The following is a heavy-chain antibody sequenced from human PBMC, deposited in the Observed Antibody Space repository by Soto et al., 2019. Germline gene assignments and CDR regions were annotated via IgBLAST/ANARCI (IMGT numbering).Heavy chain of an antibody. V-gene: IGHV4-30-2*01. D-gene: IGHD1-26*01. Sequence: SLSCAVSGAFISSCGLSWSWIRLPPGKGLEWVGSIYHSGRSFYNRSLKSRVTISVDTSRNQFSLTLTAVTAADTAVYFCARMVVGATVDLWGQGSLVTVSS. CDR1: GAFISSCGLS. CDR3: ARMVVGATVDL. J-gene: IGHJ5*02. CDR2: IYHSGRS.